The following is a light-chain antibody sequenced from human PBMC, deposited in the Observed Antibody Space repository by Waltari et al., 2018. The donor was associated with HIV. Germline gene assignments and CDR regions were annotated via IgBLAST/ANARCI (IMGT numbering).Light chain of an antibody. CDR1: QSVLYSSNNKNY. CDR2: WAS. J-gene: IGKJ2*01. V-gene: IGKV4-1*01. CDR3: QQYYGSPYT. Sequence: DIVMTQSPDSLAVSLGERATINRKSSQSVLYSSNNKNYLAWYQQKPGQPPKLLIFWASTRESGVPDRFSGSGSGTDFTLTISSLQAEDVAVYYCQQYYGSPYTFGQGTKLE.